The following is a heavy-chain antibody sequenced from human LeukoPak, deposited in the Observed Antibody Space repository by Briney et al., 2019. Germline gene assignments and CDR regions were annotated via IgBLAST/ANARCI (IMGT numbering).Heavy chain of an antibody. CDR3: ARLSGAGFSYYYYMDV. V-gene: IGHV1-2*02. D-gene: IGHD3-10*01. CDR1: GYTFTGYY. CDR2: INSNSGGT. J-gene: IGHJ6*03. Sequence: ASVKVSCKASGYTFTGYYMHWVRQAPGQGLEWMGCINSNSGGTNYAQKFQGRVTMTRDTSISTAYMELSRLRSDDTAVYYCARLSGAGFSYYYYMDVWGKGTTVTVSS.